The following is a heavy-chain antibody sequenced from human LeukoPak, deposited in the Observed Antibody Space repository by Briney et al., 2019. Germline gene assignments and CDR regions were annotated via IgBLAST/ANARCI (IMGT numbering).Heavy chain of an antibody. CDR1: GYTFTSYA. V-gene: IGHV7-4-1*02. Sequence: ASVKVSCKASGYTFTSYAMNWVRQAPGQGLEWMGWINTNTGNPTYAQGFTGRFVFSLDTSVSTAYLQISSLKAEDTAVYCCARAGAAAGAAYNWFDPWGQGTLVTVSS. D-gene: IGHD6-13*01. CDR2: INTNTGNP. CDR3: ARAGAAAGAAYNWFDP. J-gene: IGHJ5*02.